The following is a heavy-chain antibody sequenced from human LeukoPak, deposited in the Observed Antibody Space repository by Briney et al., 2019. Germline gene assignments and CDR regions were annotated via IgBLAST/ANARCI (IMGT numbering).Heavy chain of an antibody. CDR3: ARDYD. J-gene: IGHJ4*02. CDR1: GFTFSSNW. V-gene: IGHV3-7*01. CDR2: IKQVGSEK. Sequence: PGGSLRLSCAASGFTFSSNWMSWVRQAPGKGLEWVANIKQVGSEKYYVDSVKGRFTISRDNAKNSLYLQMNSLRAEDTAVYYCARDYDWGQGTLVTVSS. D-gene: IGHD3-16*01.